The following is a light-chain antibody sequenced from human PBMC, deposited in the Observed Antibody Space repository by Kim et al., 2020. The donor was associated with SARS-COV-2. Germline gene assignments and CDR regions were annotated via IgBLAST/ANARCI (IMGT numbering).Light chain of an antibody. CDR3: DSYTTFKTGI. Sequence: LTQPAAMSGSPGQSITISCTGTSSDIGIYNYVSWYQQHAGKAPRLLIYDVTNRPSGVSNRFSGSKSGNTASLTISGLQPEDEADYYCDSYTTFKTGIFGGGTKVTVL. J-gene: IGLJ6*01. CDR2: DVT. V-gene: IGLV2-14*03. CDR1: SSDIGIYNY.